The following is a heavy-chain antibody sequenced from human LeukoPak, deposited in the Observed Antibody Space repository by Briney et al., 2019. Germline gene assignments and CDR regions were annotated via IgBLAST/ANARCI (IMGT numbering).Heavy chain of an antibody. CDR3: ARDIDTAMVTDY. J-gene: IGHJ4*02. CDR2: INPSGGST. CDR1: GYTFTSYY. Sequence: GASVKVSCKASGYTFTSYYMHWVRQAPGQGLEWMGIINPSGGSTSCAQKFQGRVAMTRDTSTSTVYMELSSLRSEDTAVYYCARDIDTAMVTDYWGQGTLVTVSS. V-gene: IGHV1-46*03. D-gene: IGHD5-18*01.